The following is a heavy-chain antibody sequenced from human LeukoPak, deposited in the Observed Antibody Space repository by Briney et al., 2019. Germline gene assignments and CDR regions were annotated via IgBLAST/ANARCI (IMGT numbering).Heavy chain of an antibody. J-gene: IGHJ4*02. CDR1: GDSISSSYFY. Sequence: PSETLSLTCTVSGDSISSSYFYWAWIRQPPGKGLQWIGSIYSSGSAYYNPSLKSRVAISVDTSKNQFSLKLSSVTAADTAVYYCARQASDGDYEYWGQGTLVTVSS. V-gene: IGHV4-39*01. CDR2: IYSSGSA. D-gene: IGHD4-17*01. CDR3: ARQASDGDYEY.